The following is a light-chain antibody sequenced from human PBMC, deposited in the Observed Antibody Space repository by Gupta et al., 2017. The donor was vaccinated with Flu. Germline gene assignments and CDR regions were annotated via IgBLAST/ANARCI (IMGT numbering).Light chain of an antibody. CDR2: EDN. J-gene: IGLJ2*01. V-gene: IGLV6-57*01. Sequence: NFMLTQPHPVSESPGKTVTISCTRSSVSIASNYVQWYQQRPGSSPTTVIYEDNQRPSGVPDRFSGSIDSSSNSASLTISGLKTEDEADYYCQSYDSSNQVFGGGTKLTVL. CDR3: QSYDSSNQV. CDR1: SVSIASNY.